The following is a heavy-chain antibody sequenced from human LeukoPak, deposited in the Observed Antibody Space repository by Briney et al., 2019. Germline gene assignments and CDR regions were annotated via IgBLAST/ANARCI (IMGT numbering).Heavy chain of an antibody. CDR3: ARLDNWFDP. CDR2: IYYSGST. J-gene: IGHJ5*02. Sequence: SETLSLTCTVSGGSISSGGYYWSWLRQHPGKGLEWIGYIYYSGSTYYNPSLKSRVNISIGTSKNQFSLKLSSVTAADTAVYYCARLDNWFDPWGQGTLVTVSS. D-gene: IGHD6-13*01. CDR1: GGSISSGGYY. V-gene: IGHV4-31*03.